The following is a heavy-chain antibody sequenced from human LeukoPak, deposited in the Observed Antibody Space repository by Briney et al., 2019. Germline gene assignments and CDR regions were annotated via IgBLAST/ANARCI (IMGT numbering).Heavy chain of an antibody. Sequence: GRSLRLSCAASGFTFDGYAMHWVRQAPGKGLEWVSGISWNSGSIGYADSVKGRFTISRDNAKNSLYLQMNSLRAEDTALYYCAKDHRGYYDSSGYYGMDVWGQGTTVTVSS. J-gene: IGHJ6*02. CDR2: ISWNSGSI. V-gene: IGHV3-9*01. CDR3: AKDHRGYYDSSGYYGMDV. CDR1: GFTFDGYA. D-gene: IGHD3-22*01.